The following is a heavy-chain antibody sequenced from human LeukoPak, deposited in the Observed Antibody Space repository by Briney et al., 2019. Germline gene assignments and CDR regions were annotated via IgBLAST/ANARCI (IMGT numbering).Heavy chain of an antibody. J-gene: IGHJ4*02. Sequence: ASVTVSCKASGGTFSSYAISWVRQAPGQGLEWMGGIIIIFGIANYAHKFQGRVTITADKSTSTAYMEMSSLRSEDTAVYNCVREYSSVWEYFDSWGQGTLVTASP. CDR3: VREYSSVWEYFDS. CDR2: IIIIFGIA. D-gene: IGHD6-19*01. CDR1: GGTFSSYA. V-gene: IGHV1-69*10.